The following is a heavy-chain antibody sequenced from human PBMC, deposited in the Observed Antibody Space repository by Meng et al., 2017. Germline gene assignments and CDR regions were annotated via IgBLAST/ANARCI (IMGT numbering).Heavy chain of an antibody. D-gene: IGHD3-22*01. J-gene: IGHJ4*02. Sequence: QGQLPQWGAGLFKPSETLSLTCAVYGGSFSGYYWSWIRQPPGKGLEWIGEINHSGSTNYNPSLKSRVTMTRDTSTSTVYMELSSLRSEDTAVYYCARDSRSRVYYYDSSGYYLWPEDYWGQGTLVTVSS. CDR3: ARDSRSRVYYYDSSGYYLWPEDY. CDR2: INHSGST. CDR1: GGSFSGYY. V-gene: IGHV4-34*01.